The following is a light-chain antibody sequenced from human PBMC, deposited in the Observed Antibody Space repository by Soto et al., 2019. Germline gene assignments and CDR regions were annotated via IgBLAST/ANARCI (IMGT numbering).Light chain of an antibody. CDR3: SSYTSSSTLNWV. CDR2: DVS. Sequence: QSALTQPASVSGSPGQSITISCSGTSSDVGGYNYVSWYQHHPGKAPKLMIYDVSNRPSGVSNRFSGSKSGNTASLTISGLQAEDEADYYCSSYTSSSTLNWVFGGGTKLTVL. J-gene: IGLJ3*02. V-gene: IGLV2-14*03. CDR1: SSDVGGYNY.